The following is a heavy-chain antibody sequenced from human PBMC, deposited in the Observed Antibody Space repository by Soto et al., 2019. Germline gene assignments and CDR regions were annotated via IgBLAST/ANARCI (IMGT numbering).Heavy chain of an antibody. CDR3: VKGEYYYDSSGYYPXDY. V-gene: IGHV3-64D*06. D-gene: IGHD3-22*01. Sequence: GGSLRLSCSASGFTFSSYAMHWVRQAPGKGLEYVSSISTNGGSTHYADSVKGRFTISRDNSKNTQYLQMSSLRADDTAVYYYVKGEYYYDSSGYYPXDYWGQGTLVTVSS. CDR2: ISTNGGST. J-gene: IGHJ4*02. CDR1: GFTFSSYA.